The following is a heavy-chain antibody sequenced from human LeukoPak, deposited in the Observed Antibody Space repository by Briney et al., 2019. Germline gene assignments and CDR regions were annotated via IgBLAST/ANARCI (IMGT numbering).Heavy chain of an antibody. D-gene: IGHD6-13*01. CDR3: AILPGYSSSWYEVDY. V-gene: IGHV3-23*01. Sequence: GGSLRLSCAASGFTFSSYGMSWVRQASGKGLEWVSGISGSDDSTYYADSVKGRFTISRDKSRNTLYLQMNSLRAEDTAVYYCAILPGYSSSWYEVDYWGQGTLVTVSS. J-gene: IGHJ4*02. CDR1: GFTFSSYG. CDR2: ISGSDDST.